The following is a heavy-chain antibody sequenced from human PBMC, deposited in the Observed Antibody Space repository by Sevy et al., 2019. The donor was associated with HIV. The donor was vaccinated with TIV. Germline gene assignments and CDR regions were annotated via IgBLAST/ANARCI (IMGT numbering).Heavy chain of an antibody. CDR3: ARHIPGWDRSGYYYDDAFDI. CDR2: IYYSGST. V-gene: IGHV4-39*01. D-gene: IGHD3-22*01. Sequence: SETLSLTCTVSGGSISSSSYYWGWIRQPPGKGLEWIGSIYYSGSTYYNPSLKSRVTISVDTSKNQFSLKLSSVTAADTAVYYCARHIPGWDRSGYYYDDAFDIWGQGTMVTVSS. CDR1: GGSISSSSYY. J-gene: IGHJ3*02.